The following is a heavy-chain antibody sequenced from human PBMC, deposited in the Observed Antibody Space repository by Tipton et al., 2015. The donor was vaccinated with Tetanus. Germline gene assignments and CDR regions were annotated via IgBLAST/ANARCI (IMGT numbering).Heavy chain of an antibody. D-gene: IGHD3-10*01. CDR3: ARAPPFGGSYWYFDL. CDR2: ICFSGSA. J-gene: IGHJ2*01. Sequence: LRLSCTVSGGSSRSGDYCWSWVRQLPGKGLEWIGYICFSGSAYYHPSLESRVSISQYTSENQFSLKLSSLTAADTAVYYCARAPPFGGSYWYFDLWGRGTLVTVSS. CDR1: GGSSRSGDYC. V-gene: IGHV4-31*02.